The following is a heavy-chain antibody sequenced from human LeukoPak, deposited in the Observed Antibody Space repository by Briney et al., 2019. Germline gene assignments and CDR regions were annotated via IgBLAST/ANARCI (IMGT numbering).Heavy chain of an antibody. V-gene: IGHV3-23*01. CDR3: AKVVSYSRGRFFPH. J-gene: IGHJ1*01. CDR1: GLTFSSYA. D-gene: IGHD6-19*01. Sequence: GGSLRLSCAASGLTFSSYAMSWVRQAPGRGLEWVSSVNGSGYSAYYADSVKGRFTISRDNSKDTLFLQMSTLRVENTAVYYCAKVVSYSRGRFFPHWGQGTLVTVSS. CDR2: VNGSGYSA.